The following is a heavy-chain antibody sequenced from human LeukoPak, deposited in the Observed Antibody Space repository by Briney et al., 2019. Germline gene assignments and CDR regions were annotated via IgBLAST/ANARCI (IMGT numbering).Heavy chain of an antibody. D-gene: IGHD4-17*01. Sequence: GGSLRLSCTASGFIFDDYYMSWIRQTPGKGLEWLSYISRTGNTIYYRDSVKGRFTISRDNANNQLHLQMDNLRAEDTAVYFCARDLGSSTVTTAFDYWGQGTLVTVSS. J-gene: IGHJ4*02. CDR2: ISRTGNTI. CDR1: GFIFDDYY. CDR3: ARDLGSSTVTTAFDY. V-gene: IGHV3-11*01.